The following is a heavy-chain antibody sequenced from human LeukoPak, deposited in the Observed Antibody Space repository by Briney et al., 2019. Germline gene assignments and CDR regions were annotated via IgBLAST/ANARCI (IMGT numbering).Heavy chain of an antibody. J-gene: IGHJ4*02. Sequence: PGGSLRLSCAASGFTFSSYAMSWVRQAPGKGLEWVSAISGSGGSTYYADSVKGRFTISRDNSKNTLYLQMNSLRAEDTAVYYCAKGGDSYVSPQSFDYWGQGTLVTVSS. V-gene: IGHV3-23*01. CDR2: ISGSGGST. D-gene: IGHD5-18*01. CDR3: AKGGDSYVSPQSFDY. CDR1: GFTFSSYA.